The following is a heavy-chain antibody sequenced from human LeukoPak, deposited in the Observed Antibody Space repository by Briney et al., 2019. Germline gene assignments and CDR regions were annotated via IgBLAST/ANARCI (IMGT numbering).Heavy chain of an antibody. CDR2: IYYSGST. D-gene: IGHD3-16*01. CDR1: GGSISSSSYY. CDR3: ARLYVYYYYMTS. V-gene: IGHV4-39*01. J-gene: IGHJ6*03. Sequence: PSETLSLTCTVSGGSISSSSYYWGWIRQPPGKGLEWIGSIYYSGSTYYNPSLKSRVTISVDTSKNQFSLKLSSVTAADTAVYYCARLYVYYYYMTSGAKGPRSPSP.